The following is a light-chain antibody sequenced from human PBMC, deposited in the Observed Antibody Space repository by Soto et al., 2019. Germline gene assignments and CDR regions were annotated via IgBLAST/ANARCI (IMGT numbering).Light chain of an antibody. Sequence: EVVFTQSPVPLSLSPGERVTPSFRASQSVSTRVAWYKHKPGQSPRLLIAGATTGATGIPPRFSASGSGTDFTLTVNSLQSEDIAVYYCQQYHNWPVTFGGGTKVDIK. V-gene: IGKV3-15*01. CDR1: QSVSTR. J-gene: IGKJ4*01. CDR2: GAT. CDR3: QQYHNWPVT.